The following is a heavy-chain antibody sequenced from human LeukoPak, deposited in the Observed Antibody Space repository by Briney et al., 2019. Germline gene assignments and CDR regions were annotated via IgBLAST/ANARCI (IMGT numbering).Heavy chain of an antibody. CDR1: GVSISGYY. CDR3: ARGPQPYS. J-gene: IGHJ4*02. D-gene: IGHD1-14*01. Sequence: SETLSLTCTVSGVSISGYYWSWIRQPAGKGLEWLGRFYASGSTNQSPSLNSRVTMSVDMSKNQFSLKLTSVTAADTAVYYCARGPQPYSWGQGTLVTVSS. V-gene: IGHV4-4*07. CDR2: FYASGST.